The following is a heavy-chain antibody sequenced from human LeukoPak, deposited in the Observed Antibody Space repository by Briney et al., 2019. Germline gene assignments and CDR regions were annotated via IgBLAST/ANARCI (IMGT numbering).Heavy chain of an antibody. CDR1: GGSFSGYY. CDR2: INHSGST. D-gene: IGHD3-10*01. V-gene: IGHV4-34*01. Sequence: ASETLSLTYAVYGGSFSGYYWSWIRQPPGKGLEWIGEINHSGSTNYNPSLKSRVTISVDTSKNQFSLKLSSVTAADTAVYYCATQNYYGSGSSVDYWGQGTLVTVSS. J-gene: IGHJ4*02. CDR3: ATQNYYGSGSSVDY.